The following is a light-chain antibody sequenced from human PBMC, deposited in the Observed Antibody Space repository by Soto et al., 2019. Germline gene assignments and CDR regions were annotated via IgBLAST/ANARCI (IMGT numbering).Light chain of an antibody. Sequence: QCVLTQPRSVSGSAGQAVTISCTRTSSDVGGYNYVSWYQQHPGKAPKLMIYDVSKRPSGVPDRFSGSKSGNTASLTISGLQAEDEADYYRSSYTSTNTPLVFGTGTKVTVL. CDR2: DVS. CDR3: SSYTSTNTPLV. V-gene: IGLV2-11*01. J-gene: IGLJ1*01. CDR1: SSDVGGYNY.